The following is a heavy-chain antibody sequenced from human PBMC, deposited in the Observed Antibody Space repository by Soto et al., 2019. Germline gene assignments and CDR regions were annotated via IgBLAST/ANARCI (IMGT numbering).Heavy chain of an antibody. D-gene: IGHD6-25*01. J-gene: IGHJ6*02. CDR3: ARDFLGGAANPSFPYGMDV. Sequence: QVQLQESGPGLVKPSQTLSLTCTVSGGSISSGGYYWSWIRQHPGKGLEWIGYIYYSGSTYYNPSLKSRVTISVDTSKNQFSLKLSSVTAADTAVYYCARDFLGGAANPSFPYGMDVWGQGTTVTVSS. CDR2: IYYSGST. CDR1: GGSISSGGYY. V-gene: IGHV4-31*03.